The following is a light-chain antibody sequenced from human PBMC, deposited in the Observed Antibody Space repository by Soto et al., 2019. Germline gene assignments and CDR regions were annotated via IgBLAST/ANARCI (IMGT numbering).Light chain of an antibody. CDR1: QSISSY. Sequence: DIQMTQSPSSLSASVGDRVTITCRASQSISSYLNWYQQKPGKAPKLLIYAASSLQSGVPSRFSGSGSGTDFTLTISRLQPEDFATYYCQQSYSTPTFGQGPKLEIK. J-gene: IGKJ2*01. V-gene: IGKV1-39*01. CDR3: QQSYSTPT. CDR2: AAS.